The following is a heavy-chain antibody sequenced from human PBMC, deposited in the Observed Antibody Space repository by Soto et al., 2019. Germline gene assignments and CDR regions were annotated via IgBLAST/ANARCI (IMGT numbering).Heavy chain of an antibody. Sequence: SETLSLTCIVSGDSINSTSYYWGWIRQPPGQGLEWVASIYFSGSTYNNPSLKGRLTVSVDTSKSQFSLKLSSVTAADTALYYCARQRIVAAGTFVDYWGQGSLVTVSS. CDR3: ARQRIVAAGTFVDY. J-gene: IGHJ4*02. CDR1: GDSINSTSYY. V-gene: IGHV4-39*01. D-gene: IGHD6-13*01. CDR2: IYFSGST.